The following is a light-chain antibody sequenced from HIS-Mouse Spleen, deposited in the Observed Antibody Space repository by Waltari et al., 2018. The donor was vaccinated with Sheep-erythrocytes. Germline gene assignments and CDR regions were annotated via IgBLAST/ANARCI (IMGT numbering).Light chain of an antibody. CDR1: QSLVHSDGNTY. Sequence: DVVMTQSPLSLPVTLGQPASISCRSSQSLVHSDGNTYLNWFQQRPGQSPRRLIYKVSNRDSGVPDRFSGSGSGTDFTLKIIRVEAEDVGVYYCMQGTFGQGTKLEIK. CDR3: MQGT. CDR2: KVS. J-gene: IGKJ2*01. V-gene: IGKV2-30*02.